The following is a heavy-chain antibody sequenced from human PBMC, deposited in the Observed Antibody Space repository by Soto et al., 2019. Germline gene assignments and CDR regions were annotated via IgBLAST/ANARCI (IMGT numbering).Heavy chain of an antibody. V-gene: IGHV1-3*01. Sequence: QVQLVQSGAEVKKPGASVKVSCKASGYTFTSYAMHWVRQAPGQRLEWMGWINAGNGNTKYSQKFQGRVTITRDTSASTAYMELSSLRSEHTAVYYCARSYYYDSSGYPDAFDIWGQGTMVTVSS. D-gene: IGHD3-22*01. CDR3: ARSYYYDSSGYPDAFDI. CDR1: GYTFTSYA. J-gene: IGHJ3*02. CDR2: INAGNGNT.